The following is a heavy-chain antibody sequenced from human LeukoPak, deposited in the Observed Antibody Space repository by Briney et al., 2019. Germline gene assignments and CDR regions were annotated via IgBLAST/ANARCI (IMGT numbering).Heavy chain of an antibody. Sequence: PGGSLRLSCAASGFTFSSYSMNWVRQAPGKGLEWVSSISSSSSYIYYADSVKGRFTISRDNAKNSLYLQMNSLRAEDTAVYYCAKDPPAAIGYYFDCWGQGTLVTVSS. D-gene: IGHD2-2*01. V-gene: IGHV3-21*04. J-gene: IGHJ4*02. CDR2: ISSSSSYI. CDR3: AKDPPAAIGYYFDC. CDR1: GFTFSSYS.